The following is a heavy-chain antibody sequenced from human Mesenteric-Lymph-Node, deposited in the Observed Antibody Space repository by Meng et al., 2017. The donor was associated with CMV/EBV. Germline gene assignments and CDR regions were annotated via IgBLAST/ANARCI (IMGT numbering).Heavy chain of an antibody. V-gene: IGHV3-33*01. CDR1: GFTFSSYG. CDR2: IWYDGSNK. Sequence: GGSLRLSCAASGFTFSSYGMHWVRQAPGKGLEWVAVIWYDGSNKYYSDSVKGRFTISRDNSKNTLYLQMNSLRAEDTAVYYCARDLEYGGNWGLPGYWGQGTLVTVSS. J-gene: IGHJ4*02. D-gene: IGHD4/OR15-4a*01. CDR3: ARDLEYGGNWGLPGY.